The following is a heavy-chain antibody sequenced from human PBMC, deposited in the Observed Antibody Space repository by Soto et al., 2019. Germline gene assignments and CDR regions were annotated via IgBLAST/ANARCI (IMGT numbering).Heavy chain of an antibody. CDR3: AKDFGSGGYYFGA. CDR2: ISWDGGTQ. D-gene: IGHD2-15*01. V-gene: IGHV3-43*01. Sequence: PGGSLRLSCAASGFTFDDYTMHWVRQVPGKGLEWLSLISWDGGTQSYAASVKGRFTISRDNDGKSLYLLMTGLRSEDTAVYYCAKDFGSGGYYFGAWGQGTLVTVSS. CDR1: GFTFDDYT. J-gene: IGHJ4*02.